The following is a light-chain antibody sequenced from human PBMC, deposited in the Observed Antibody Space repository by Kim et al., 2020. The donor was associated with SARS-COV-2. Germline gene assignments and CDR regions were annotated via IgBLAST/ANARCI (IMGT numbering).Light chain of an antibody. J-gene: IGLJ3*02. CDR3: QAWDSSTVV. CDR1: DLGDKY. V-gene: IGLV3-1*01. Sequence: SYELTQPPSLSVSPGQTASITCSGDDLGDKYVCWYYQKPGQSPVLVLYEDSKRPSGIPERFSGSNSGNTATLTISGTQAMDEAYYYCQAWDSSTVVFGVGTQLTVL. CDR2: EDS.